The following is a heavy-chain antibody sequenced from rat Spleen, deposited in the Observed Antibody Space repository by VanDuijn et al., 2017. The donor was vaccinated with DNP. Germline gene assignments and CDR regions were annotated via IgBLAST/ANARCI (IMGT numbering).Heavy chain of an antibody. J-gene: IGHJ2*01. CDR3: ARHGYYTAYYFDY. D-gene: IGHD1-1*01. V-gene: IGHV5S14*01. CDR2: ISTGGGNT. Sequence: KGLEWVASISTGGGNTYYRDSVKGRFTISRDNAKNTQYLQMDSLRSEDTATYYCARHGYYTAYYFDYWGQGVMVTVSS.